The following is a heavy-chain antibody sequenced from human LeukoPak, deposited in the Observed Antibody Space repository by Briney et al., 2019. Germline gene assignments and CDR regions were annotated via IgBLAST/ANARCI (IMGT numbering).Heavy chain of an antibody. V-gene: IGHV4-34*01. Sequence: SETLSLTCAVYGGSFSGYYWSWIRQPPGKGLEWIGEINHSGSTNYNPSLKSRVTISVDTSKNQFSLKLSSVTAADTAVYYCARGRPQLLTWGQGTLVTVSS. D-gene: IGHD6-6*01. J-gene: IGHJ5*02. CDR2: INHSGST. CDR3: ARGRPQLLT. CDR1: GGSFSGYY.